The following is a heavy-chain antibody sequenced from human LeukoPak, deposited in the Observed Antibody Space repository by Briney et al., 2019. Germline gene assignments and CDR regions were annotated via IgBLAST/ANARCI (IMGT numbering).Heavy chain of an antibody. J-gene: IGHJ4*02. CDR2: IYSGGST. Sequence: PGGSLRLSCVASGFTFTKYWMTWVRQAPGKGLEWVSVIYSGGSTYYADSVKGRFTISRDNSKNTLYLQMNSLRAEDTAVYYCARELNYYDSSGYYHKFDYWGQGTLVTVSS. CDR3: ARELNYYDSSGYYHKFDY. D-gene: IGHD3-22*01. CDR1: GFTFTKYW. V-gene: IGHV3-66*01.